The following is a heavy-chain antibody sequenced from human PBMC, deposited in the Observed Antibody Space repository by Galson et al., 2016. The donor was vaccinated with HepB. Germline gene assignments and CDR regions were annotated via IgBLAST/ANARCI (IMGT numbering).Heavy chain of an antibody. CDR3: AREWELVGEYLDY. CDR1: GFRFSSHR. CDR2: ISTSSSII. D-gene: IGHD1-26*01. J-gene: IGHJ4*02. Sequence: SLRLSCAASGFRFSSHRMNWVRQAPGKGLEWISYISTSSSIIYYADSVKGRFTISRDNAKNSLYLQMTSMRDEDTAVYYCAREWELVGEYLDYWGQGTLVTVSS. V-gene: IGHV3-48*02.